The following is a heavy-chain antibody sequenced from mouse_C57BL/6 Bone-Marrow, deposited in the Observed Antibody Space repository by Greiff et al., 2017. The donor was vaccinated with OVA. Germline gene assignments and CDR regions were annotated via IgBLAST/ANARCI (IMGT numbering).Heavy chain of an antibody. V-gene: IGHV1-19*01. CDR1: GYTFTHYY. D-gene: IGHD2-3*01. Sequence: EVQLQQSGPVLVKPGASVKMSCKASGYTFTHYYMNWVKQSHGKSLEWIGVINPYNGGTSYNQKFKGKATLTVDKSSSTAYMELNSLTSEDSAVYYCAGDGFLYYFDYWGQGTTLTVSS. J-gene: IGHJ2*01. CDR2: INPYNGGT. CDR3: AGDGFLYYFDY.